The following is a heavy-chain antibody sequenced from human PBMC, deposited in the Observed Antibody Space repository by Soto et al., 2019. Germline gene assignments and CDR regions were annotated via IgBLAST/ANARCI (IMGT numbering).Heavy chain of an antibody. J-gene: IGHJ3*01. Sequence: QVQLVESGGGVVQPGISLRPSCAASGSIFSNHFMHWVRQAPGKGLEWLAGIWYDGNTEFYAESLKGRLTISRDTSKNTLYLEMSSLRAEDTAMYYCAKESDTFDVWGQGTMVIVS. CDR3: AKESDTFDV. CDR1: GSIFSNHF. CDR2: IWYDGNTE. V-gene: IGHV3-33*06.